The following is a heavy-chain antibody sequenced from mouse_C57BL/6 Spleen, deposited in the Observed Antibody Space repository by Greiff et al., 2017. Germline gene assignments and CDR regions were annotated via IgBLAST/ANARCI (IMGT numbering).Heavy chain of an antibody. CDR2: IYPGDGDT. Sequence: QVQLKASGAELVKPGASVKISCKASGYAFSSYWMNWVKQRPGKGLEWIGQIYPGDGDTNYNGKFKGKATLTADQSSSTAYMQRSSLTSEDSAVYFCARGNYDYDHWYFDVWGTGTTVTVSS. D-gene: IGHD2-4*01. CDR1: GYAFSSYW. V-gene: IGHV1-80*01. CDR3: ARGNYDYDHWYFDV. J-gene: IGHJ1*03.